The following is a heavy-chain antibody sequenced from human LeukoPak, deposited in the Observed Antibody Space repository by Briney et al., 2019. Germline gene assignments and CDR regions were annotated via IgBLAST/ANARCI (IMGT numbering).Heavy chain of an antibody. J-gene: IGHJ4*02. D-gene: IGHD3-9*01. CDR2: INAGNGNI. V-gene: IGHV1-3*01. Sequence: ASVKVSCKASGYTFTSYAMHWVRQAPGQRLEWMGWINAGNGNIKYSQKFQGRVTITRDTSASTAYMELSSLRSEDTAVYYCARAGRLRYFDWSSHSFDYWGQGTLVTVSS. CDR3: ARAGRLRYFDWSSHSFDY. CDR1: GYTFTSYA.